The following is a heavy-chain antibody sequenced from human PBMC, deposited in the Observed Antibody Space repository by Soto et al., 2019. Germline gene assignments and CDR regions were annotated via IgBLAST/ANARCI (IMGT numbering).Heavy chain of an antibody. Sequence: GESLKISCKGSGYSFTSYWIGWVRQMPGKGLEWMGIIYPGDSDTRYSPSFQGQVTISADKSISTAFLQWSSLKASDTAMYYCAGTQLEIVGDDAFDIWGQGTMVTVSS. CDR3: AGTQLEIVGDDAFDI. J-gene: IGHJ3*02. V-gene: IGHV5-51*01. CDR1: GYSFTSYW. CDR2: IYPGDSDT. D-gene: IGHD1-1*01.